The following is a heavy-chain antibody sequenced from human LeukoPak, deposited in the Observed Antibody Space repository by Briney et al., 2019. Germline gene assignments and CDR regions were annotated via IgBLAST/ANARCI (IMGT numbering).Heavy chain of an antibody. CDR3: AKSGGSGYFYLFDY. CDR1: GFTFSSYA. Sequence: GGSLRLSCAASGFTFSSYAMSWVRQAPGKGLEWVSSVSDAGGSAYYADSVRGQFIISRDNSKNTLYLQMNSLRAEDTAVYYCAKSGGSGYFYLFDYWGRGTLVTVSS. CDR2: VSDAGGSA. D-gene: IGHD3-10*01. V-gene: IGHV3-23*01. J-gene: IGHJ4*02.